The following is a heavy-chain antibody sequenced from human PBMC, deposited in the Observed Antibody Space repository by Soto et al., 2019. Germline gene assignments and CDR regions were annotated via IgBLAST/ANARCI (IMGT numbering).Heavy chain of an antibody. V-gene: IGHV4-34*01. D-gene: IGHD2-2*01. CDR2: INHSGST. J-gene: IGHJ5*02. CDR1: GGSFSGYY. CDR3: ARGRRSRYCSSTSCYDWFDP. Sequence: QVQLQQWGAGLLKPSETLSLTCAVYGGSFSGYYWSWIRQPPGKGLEWIGEINHSGSTNYNPSLKSRVTISVDTSKKQFSLKLSSVTAADTAVYYCARGRRSRYCSSTSCYDWFDPWGQGTLVTVSS.